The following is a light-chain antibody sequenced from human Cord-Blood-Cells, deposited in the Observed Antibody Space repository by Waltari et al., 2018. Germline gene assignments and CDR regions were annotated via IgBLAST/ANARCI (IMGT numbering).Light chain of an antibody. CDR2: LNSDGSH. V-gene: IGLV4-69*01. CDR1: IGTSSYA. J-gene: IGLJ3*02. Sequence: QLVLTQSPSASASLAPSAKLTCTLTIGTSSYAIPGHQQQPEKGPRYLMKLNSDGSHSKGDGIPDRFSGSSSGAERYLTISSLQSEDEADYYCQTWGTGIRVFGGGTKLTVL. CDR3: QTWGTGIRV.